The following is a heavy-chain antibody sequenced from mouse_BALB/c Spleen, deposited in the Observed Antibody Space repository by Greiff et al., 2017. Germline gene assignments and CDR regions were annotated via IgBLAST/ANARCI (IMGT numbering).Heavy chain of an antibody. CDR3: ARDRGYYRYEENYFDY. V-gene: IGHV2-9*02. CDR2: IWAGGST. J-gene: IGHJ2*01. D-gene: IGHD2-14*01. CDR1: GFSLTSYG. Sequence: VKVEESGPGLVAPSQSLSITCTVSGFSLTSYGVHWVRQPPGKGLEWLGVIWAGGSTNYNSALMSRLSISKDNSKSQVFLKMNSLQTDDTAMYYCARDRGYYRYEENYFDYWGQGTTLTVSS.